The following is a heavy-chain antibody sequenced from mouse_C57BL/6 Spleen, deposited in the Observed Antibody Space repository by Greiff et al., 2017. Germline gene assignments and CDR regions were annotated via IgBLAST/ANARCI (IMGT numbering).Heavy chain of an antibody. J-gene: IGHJ1*03. D-gene: IGHD1-3*01. CDR3: ARENYYWYFDV. V-gene: IGHV3-6*01. CDR2: ISYDGSN. Sequence: EVKLMESGPGLVKPSQSLSLTCSVTGYSITSGYYWNWIRQFPGNKLEWMGYISYDGSNNYNPSLKNRISITRDTSKNQFFLKLNSVTTEDTATYYCARENYYWYFDVWGTGTTVTVSS. CDR1: GYSITSGYY.